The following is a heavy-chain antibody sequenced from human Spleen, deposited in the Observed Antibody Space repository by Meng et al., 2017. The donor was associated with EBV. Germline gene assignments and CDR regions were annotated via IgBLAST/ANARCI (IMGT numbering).Heavy chain of an antibody. CDR1: GGSITSANW. J-gene: IGHJ4*02. D-gene: IGHD3-16*01. Sequence: VPLQASGPVLVKPSGTQSLSCAVPGGSITSANWWSWVRQPPGKGLEWIGEIFHSGSTNYNPSLTSRVIMSVDKSKNQFSLNLRSVTAADTAVYYCAILWAPVDYWGQGALVTVSS. V-gene: IGHV4-4*02. CDR3: AILWAPVDY. CDR2: IFHSGST.